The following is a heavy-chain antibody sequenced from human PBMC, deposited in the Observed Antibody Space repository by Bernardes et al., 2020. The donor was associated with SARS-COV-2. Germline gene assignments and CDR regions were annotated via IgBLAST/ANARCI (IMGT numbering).Heavy chain of an antibody. J-gene: IGHJ4*02. V-gene: IGHV5-51*01. CDR3: ARGYYHNTAYFDF. CDR2: IYVGDSDT. CDR1: GYIFTSYW. Sequence: GESLKISCKGSGYIFTSYWIAWVRQMPGKGLEWMGVIYVGDSDTRYSPSFQGQVTMSADKSISTAYLQWGSLKASDTAVYFCARGYYHNTAYFDFWGQGTLFTVSS. D-gene: IGHD3-3*01.